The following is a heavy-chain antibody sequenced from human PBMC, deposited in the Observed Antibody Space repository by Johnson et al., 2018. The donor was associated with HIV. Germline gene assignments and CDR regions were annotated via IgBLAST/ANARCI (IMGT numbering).Heavy chain of an antibody. CDR2: ISYDGRNK. CDR1: GFTFSSYA. V-gene: IGHV3-30*04. D-gene: IGHD2-15*01. CDR3: AGVRGGRENVFDI. J-gene: IGHJ3*02. Sequence: QVQLVESGGGVVQPGRSLRLSCAASGFTFSSYAMHWVRQAPGMGLEWVAVISYDGRNKYYADSVKGRFTISRDNSKSTLYLQMNSLRAEDTAVYYCAGVRGGRENVFDIWGQGTMVTVSS.